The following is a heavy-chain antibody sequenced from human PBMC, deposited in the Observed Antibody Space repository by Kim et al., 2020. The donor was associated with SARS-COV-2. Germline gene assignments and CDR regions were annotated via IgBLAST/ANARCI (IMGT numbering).Heavy chain of an antibody. CDR3: ASWRGPGEDYYCDS. D-gene: IGHD3-10*01. V-gene: IGHV1-46*01. Sequence: ASVKVSCKASEHTFSNYYVHWVRQAPGQGLEWMGIIDPSGDSRNYAQKFQGTITVTRDTSTNKVFLELRNLKSEDTAEYYCASWRGPGEDYYCDSWGQGPLDTVST. CDR1: EHTFSNYY. CDR2: IDPSGDSR. J-gene: IGHJ4*02.